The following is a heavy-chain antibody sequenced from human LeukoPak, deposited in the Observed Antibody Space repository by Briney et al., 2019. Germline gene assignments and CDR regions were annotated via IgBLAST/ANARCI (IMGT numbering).Heavy chain of an antibody. J-gene: IGHJ4*02. CDR2: INAGGDNT. CDR3: ARGNGGHFDY. D-gene: IGHD4-23*01. V-gene: IGHV1-3*01. CDR1: GYSSTSYA. Sequence: ASVKVSCKASGYSSTSYAMHWVRQAPGQRPEWMGWINAGGDNTKYSQNFQGRVTIARDTSASTAYMELSSLRSEDTAMYYCARGNGGHFDYWGQGTLVTVSS.